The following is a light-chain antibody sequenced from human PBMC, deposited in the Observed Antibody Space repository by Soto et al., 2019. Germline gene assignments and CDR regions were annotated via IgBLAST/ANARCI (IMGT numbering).Light chain of an antibody. J-gene: IGKJ1*01. CDR1: QSVSSSY. V-gene: IGKV3-20*01. CDR3: QQSGSSSGWT. Sequence: ENVLTHSPGTLSLSPGERATLSCRASQSVSSSYLAWYQQKPGQAPRLLIYAAYSRATGIPDRFSGSGSGTDFTLTISRLEPEDFAVYYCQQSGSSSGWTFGQGTKWIS. CDR2: AAY.